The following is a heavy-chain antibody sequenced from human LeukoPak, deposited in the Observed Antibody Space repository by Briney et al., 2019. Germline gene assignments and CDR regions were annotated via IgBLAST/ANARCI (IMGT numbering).Heavy chain of an antibody. CDR2: IKSRTDGGTT. CDR1: GFTFSDAW. V-gene: IGHV3-15*01. D-gene: IGHD6-13*01. CDR3: AFRITPATIS. Sequence: GGSLRLSCAASGFTFSDAWMSWVRQAPGKGLEWVGRIKSRTDGGTTDYTAPLKGRFTVSRDDSKNTVYLQMNSLNTEDTAVYYCAFRITPATISWGQGILVTVSS. J-gene: IGHJ4*02.